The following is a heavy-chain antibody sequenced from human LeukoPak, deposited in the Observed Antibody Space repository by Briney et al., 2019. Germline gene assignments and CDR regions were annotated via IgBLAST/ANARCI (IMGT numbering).Heavy chain of an antibody. CDR1: GFTFSKNA. CDR3: AKDPSGTRYFDY. CDR2: LSDSGADT. Sequence: PGGSLRLSCAASGFTFSKNAMSWVRQAPGKGLEWVSSLSDSGADTYYAASVKGRFTISRDNAKNTAYLQMNSLRAEDTAVYYCAKDPSGTRYFDYWGQGTLVTAS. D-gene: IGHD2-2*01. V-gene: IGHV3-23*01. J-gene: IGHJ4*02.